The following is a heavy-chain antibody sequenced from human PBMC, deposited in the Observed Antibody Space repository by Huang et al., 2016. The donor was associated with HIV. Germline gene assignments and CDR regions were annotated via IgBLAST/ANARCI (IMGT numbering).Heavy chain of an antibody. Sequence: QVHLEESGGGVVQPGRPLRLSCTASGFMFSTFGIDWVRQATGKRMEWVAGISNDGSRKYYVDSGKGRFTISRDNSKKIVYLQMNSLRPEDTAVYYCAKPSGDYEFFDFWGQGTVVTVSS. CDR2: ISNDGSRK. CDR3: AKPSGDYEFFDF. V-gene: IGHV3-30*18. D-gene: IGHD4-17*01. J-gene: IGHJ4*02. CDR1: GFMFSTFG.